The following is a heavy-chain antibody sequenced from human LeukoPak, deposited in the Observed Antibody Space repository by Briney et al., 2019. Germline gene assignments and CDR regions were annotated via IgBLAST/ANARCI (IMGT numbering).Heavy chain of an antibody. CDR2: IWYDGSNK. CDR1: GFTFSSYG. J-gene: IGHJ4*02. V-gene: IGHV3-33*01. Sequence: GGSLRLSCAASGFTFSSYGMHWVRQAPGKGLEWVAVIWYDGSNKYYADSVKGRFTISRDNSKNTLYLQMNSLRAEDTAVYYCARGGERAYYYDSNSRFDYWGQGTLVTVSP. D-gene: IGHD3-22*01. CDR3: ARGGERAYYYDSNSRFDY.